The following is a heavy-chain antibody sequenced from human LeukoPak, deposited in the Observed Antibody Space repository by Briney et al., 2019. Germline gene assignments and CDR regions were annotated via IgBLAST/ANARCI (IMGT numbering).Heavy chain of an antibody. J-gene: IGHJ4*02. V-gene: IGHV1-18*01. CDR3: ARMRPALLAAAGTGFDY. CDR1: GYTFTSYG. D-gene: IGHD6-13*01. Sequence: ASVKVSCKASGYTFTSYGISWVRQAPGQGVEWMGWISAYNGNTNCAQKLQGRVTMTTDTSTSTAYMELRSLRSDDTAVYYCARMRPALLAAAGTGFDYWGQGTLVTVSS. CDR2: ISAYNGNT.